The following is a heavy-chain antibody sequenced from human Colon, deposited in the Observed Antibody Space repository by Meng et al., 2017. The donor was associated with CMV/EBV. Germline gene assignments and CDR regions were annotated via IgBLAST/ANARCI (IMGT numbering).Heavy chain of an antibody. Sequence: GGSLRLSCAASGFNSDFYWMSGVRQAPGRGLEWVGTIKQEGSMTGYVDSVKGRFTISRDNARKSLYLQLNSLRAEDTAVYFCARDAVLGPTTPSNVGYFDYWGQGTRVTVSS. D-gene: IGHD1-26*01. CDR3: ARDAVLGPTTPSNVGYFDY. CDR1: GFNSDFYW. V-gene: IGHV3-7*01. J-gene: IGHJ4*02. CDR2: IKQEGSMT.